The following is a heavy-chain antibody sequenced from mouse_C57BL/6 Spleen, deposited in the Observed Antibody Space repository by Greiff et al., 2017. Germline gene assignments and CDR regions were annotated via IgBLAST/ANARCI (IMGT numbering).Heavy chain of an antibody. V-gene: IGHV1-22*01. Sequence: EVQLQQSGPELVKPGASVKMSCKASGYTFTDYNMHWVKQSHGKSLEWIGYINPNNGGTSYNQKFKGKATLTVNKASSTAYMERRSLTSEDSAVYYCAREGKTGTPWFAYWGQGTLVTVSA. CDR2: INPNNGGT. CDR3: AREGKTGTPWFAY. J-gene: IGHJ3*01. D-gene: IGHD4-1*01. CDR1: GYTFTDYN.